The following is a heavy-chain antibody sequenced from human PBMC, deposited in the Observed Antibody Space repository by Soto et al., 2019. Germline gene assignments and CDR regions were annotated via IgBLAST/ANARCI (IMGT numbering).Heavy chain of an antibody. CDR3: ARYIVPGSWFHGGYVGGY. V-gene: IGHV1-46*01. CDR1: GYTFTSCY. CDR2: INPSRGST. J-gene: IGHJ1*01. D-gene: IGHD5-12*01. Sequence: ASVKVSCKASGYTFTSCYMHWVRQAPGQGLEWMGIINPSRGSTSYAQKFQGRVTMTRDTSTSTVYMELSSLRSEDTAVYYCARYIVPGSWFHGGYVGGYWGQGTLVTVSS.